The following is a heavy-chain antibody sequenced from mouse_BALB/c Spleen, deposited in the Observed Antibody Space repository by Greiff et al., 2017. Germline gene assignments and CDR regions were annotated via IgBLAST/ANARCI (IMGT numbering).Heavy chain of an antibody. J-gene: IGHJ2*01. Sequence: EVQGVESGGGLVKPGGSLKLSCAASGFTFSSYAMSWVRQTPEKRLEWVATISSGGSYTYYPDSVKGRFTISRDNAKNTLYLQMSSLRSEDTAMYYCARHRNGYSGYLDYWGQGTTLTVSS. CDR2: ISSGGSYT. CDR1: GFTFSSYA. D-gene: IGHD1-2*01. V-gene: IGHV5-9-3*01. CDR3: ARHRNGYSGYLDY.